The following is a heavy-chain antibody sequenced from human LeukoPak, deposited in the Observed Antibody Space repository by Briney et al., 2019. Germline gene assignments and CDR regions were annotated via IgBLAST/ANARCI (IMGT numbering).Heavy chain of an antibody. V-gene: IGHV1-2*02. CDR2: INPNSGGT. D-gene: IGHD2-2*01. CDR3: ARESDCSSTSCYLGY. CDR1: GYTFTGYY. Sequence: GASVKDSCKASGYTFTGYYMHWVRQAPGQGLEWMGWINPNSGGTNYAQKFQGRVTMTRDTSISTAYMELSRLRSDDTAVYYCARESDCSSTSCYLGYWGQGTLVTVSS. J-gene: IGHJ4*02.